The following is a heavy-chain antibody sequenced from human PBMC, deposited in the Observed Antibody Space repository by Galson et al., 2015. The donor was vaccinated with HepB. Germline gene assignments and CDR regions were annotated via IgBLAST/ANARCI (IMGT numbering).Heavy chain of an antibody. Sequence: CAISGDSVSSNSAAWNWIRQSPSRGLEWLGRTYYRSKWYNDYAVSVKSRITINPGTSKNQFSLQLNSVTPEDTAVYYCAREDLERPAGTMTFDYWGQGTLVTVSS. V-gene: IGHV6-1*01. CDR2: TYYRSKWYN. CDR3: AREDLERPAGTMTFDY. CDR1: GDSVSSNSAA. J-gene: IGHJ4*02. D-gene: IGHD6-13*01.